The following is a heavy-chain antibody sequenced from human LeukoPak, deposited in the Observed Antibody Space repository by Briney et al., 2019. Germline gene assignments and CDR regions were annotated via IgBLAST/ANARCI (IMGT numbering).Heavy chain of an antibody. V-gene: IGHV1-2*02. Sequence: ASVKVSCKASGYTFTGYYMHWVRQAPGQGLEWMGWINPNSGGTNYAQKFQGRVTMTRDTSISTAYMELSRLRSDDTAVYYCAGAKTGRCGYLSSLDYWGQGTLVTGSS. D-gene: IGHD3-22*01. CDR1: GYTFTGYY. CDR3: AGAKTGRCGYLSSLDY. J-gene: IGHJ4*02. CDR2: INPNSGGT.